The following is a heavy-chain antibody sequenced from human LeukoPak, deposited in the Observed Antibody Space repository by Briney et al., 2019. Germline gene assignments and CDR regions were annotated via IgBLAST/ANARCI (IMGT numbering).Heavy chain of an antibody. CDR3: AREYYDILTGYYKANWFDP. V-gene: IGHV4-61*01. Sequence: SETLSLTCTVSGYSISSGYYWGWIRQPPGKGLEWIGYIYYSGSTNYNPSLKSRVTISVDTSKNQFSLKLSSVTAADTAVYYCAREYYDILTGYYKANWFDPWGQGTLVTVSS. CDR2: IYYSGST. D-gene: IGHD3-9*01. J-gene: IGHJ5*02. CDR1: GYSISSGYY.